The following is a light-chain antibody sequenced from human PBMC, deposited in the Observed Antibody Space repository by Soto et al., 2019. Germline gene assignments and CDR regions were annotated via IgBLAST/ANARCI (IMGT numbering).Light chain of an antibody. CDR2: AAS. CDR1: QGIASS. CDR3: QQFNSYPLT. V-gene: IGKV1-9*01. J-gene: IGKJ4*01. Sequence: DIHLTQSPSFLSASVGDRVTITCRASQGIASSLAWYQQKAGKAPKLLIYAASTLESGVPSRFSGSGPGTEFTLTISSLQPEDFAIYYCQQFNSYPLTFGGGTTVEIK.